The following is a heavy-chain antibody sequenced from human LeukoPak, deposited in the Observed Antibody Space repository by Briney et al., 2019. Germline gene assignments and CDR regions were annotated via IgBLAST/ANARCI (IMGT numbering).Heavy chain of an antibody. D-gene: IGHD2-2*01. CDR3: AKDRCSSSTCREAFEI. CDR1: GFTFSRYG. V-gene: IGHV3-30*02. Sequence: PGRSLRLSCAVSGFTFSRYGMHWIRQAPGKGMEWVAFIWYDGKNDQEYAESVKGRFTISRDNSKNTLYLQMNSLRTEDTAMYYCAKDRCSSSTCREAFEIWGQGTLVTVSS. CDR2: IWYDGKNDQ. J-gene: IGHJ3*02.